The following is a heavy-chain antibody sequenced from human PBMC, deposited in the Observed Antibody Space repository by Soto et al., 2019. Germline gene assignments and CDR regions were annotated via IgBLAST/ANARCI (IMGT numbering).Heavy chain of an antibody. Sequence: SETLSLTCSVSGGSISGTYWSWIRQSPGKGLEWLGYVYYTGSTNYSPSLRSRVSISVDTSKNEFSLRLSSVTAADTAVYFCARSVAVPGAHIDYWGQGTQVTVSS. CDR3: ARSVAVPGAHIDY. V-gene: IGHV4-59*01. J-gene: IGHJ4*02. CDR1: GGSISGTY. D-gene: IGHD6-19*01. CDR2: VYYTGST.